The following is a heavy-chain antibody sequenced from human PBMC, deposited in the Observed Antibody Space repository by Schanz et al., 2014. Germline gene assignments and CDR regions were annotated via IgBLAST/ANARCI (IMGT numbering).Heavy chain of an antibody. D-gene: IGHD4-17*01. Sequence: EVHLLESGGGLVQPGGSLRLSCAASGFSFGTYAMSWVRQAPGKGLEWISYIGSSSSRIDHADSVKGRFTISRDNAKNSLYLQMNTLRAEDTAVYYCARKMKLGVYGGKGHDSLDIWGQGTMVTVSS. CDR2: IGSSSSRI. J-gene: IGHJ3*02. V-gene: IGHV3-48*01. CDR3: ARKMKLGVYGGKGHDSLDI. CDR1: GFSFGTYA.